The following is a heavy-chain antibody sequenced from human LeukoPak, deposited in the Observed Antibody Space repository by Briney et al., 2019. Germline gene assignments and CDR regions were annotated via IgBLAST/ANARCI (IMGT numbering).Heavy chain of an antibody. CDR2: VYYSGST. Sequence: SETLSLTCTVSGGSISSYYWSWIRQPPGKGLEWIGYVYYSGSTNYNPSLKSRVTISVDTSKNQFSLKLSSVTAADTAVYYCAREWLPHTVNWFDPWGQGTLVTVSS. CDR3: AREWLPHTVNWFDP. D-gene: IGHD3-22*01. V-gene: IGHV4-59*01. CDR1: GGSISSYY. J-gene: IGHJ5*02.